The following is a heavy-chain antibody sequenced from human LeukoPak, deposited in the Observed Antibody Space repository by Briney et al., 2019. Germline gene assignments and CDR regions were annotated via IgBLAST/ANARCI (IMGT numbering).Heavy chain of an antibody. CDR3: ARDLRNYYYYMDV. Sequence: ASVKVSCKASGYTFTCYYMHWVRQAPGRGLEWMGWINPNSGGTNYAQKFQGRVTMTRDTSISTAYMELSRLRSDDTAVYYCARDLRNYYYYMDVWGKGTTVTVSS. CDR2: INPNSGGT. J-gene: IGHJ6*03. V-gene: IGHV1-2*02. CDR1: GYTFTCYY.